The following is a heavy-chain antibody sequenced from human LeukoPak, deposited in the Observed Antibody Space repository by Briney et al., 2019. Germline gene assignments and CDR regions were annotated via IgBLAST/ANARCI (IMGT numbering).Heavy chain of an antibody. CDR1: GFTFSSYV. D-gene: IGHD5-18*01. J-gene: IGHJ4*02. V-gene: IGHV3-30*18. Sequence: PGRSLRLSCAASGFTFSSYVMHWVRQAPGKGLEWVAVISYDGSNKYYADSVKGRFTISRDNSKNTLYLQMNSLRAEDTAVYYCAKTGGYSYGFAHYFDYWGQGTLVTVSS. CDR2: ISYDGSNK. CDR3: AKTGGYSYGFAHYFDY.